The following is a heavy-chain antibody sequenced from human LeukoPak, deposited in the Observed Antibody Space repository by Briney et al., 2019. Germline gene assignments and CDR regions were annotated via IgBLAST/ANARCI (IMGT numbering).Heavy chain of an antibody. Sequence: ASVKVSCKASGYTLSSYGIIWVRQAPGQGLEWMGWIRVYNGNTNYAQKLQDRITMTTDTSTSTAYMELRSLRSDDTAVYYCARGDIAVAGTGGDYWGQGTLVTVSS. D-gene: IGHD6-19*01. CDR1: GYTLSSYG. J-gene: IGHJ4*02. CDR3: ARGDIAVAGTGGDY. CDR2: IRVYNGNT. V-gene: IGHV1-18*01.